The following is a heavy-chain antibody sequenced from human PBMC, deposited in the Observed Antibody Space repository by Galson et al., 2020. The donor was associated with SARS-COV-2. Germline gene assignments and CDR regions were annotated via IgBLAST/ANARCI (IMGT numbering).Heavy chain of an antibody. CDR3: ARILHVLLWFGESSSFFDP. J-gene: IGHJ5*02. D-gene: IGHD3-10*01. CDR2: IFSNDEK. CDR1: GFSLSNARMG. V-gene: IGHV2-26*01. Sequence: SGPTLVKPTETLTLTCTVSGFSLSNARMGVSWIRQPPGKALEWLAHIFSNDEKSYSTSLKSRLTISKDTSKSQVVLTMTNMDPVDTATYYCARILHVLLWFGESSSFFDPWGQGTLVTVSS.